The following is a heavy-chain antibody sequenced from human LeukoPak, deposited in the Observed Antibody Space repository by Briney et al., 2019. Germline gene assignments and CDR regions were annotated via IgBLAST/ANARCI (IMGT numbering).Heavy chain of an antibody. CDR3: ARGEYSGSYRQLYYFDY. CDR1: GYTFTSYG. J-gene: IGHJ4*02. CDR2: ISAYNGNT. D-gene: IGHD1-26*01. V-gene: IGHV1-18*01. Sequence: GASVKVSCKASGYTFTSYGISWARQAPGQGLEWMGWISAYNGNTNYAQKLQGRVTMTTDTSTSTAYMELRSLRSDDTAVYYCARGEYSGSYRQLYYFDYWGQGTLVTVSS.